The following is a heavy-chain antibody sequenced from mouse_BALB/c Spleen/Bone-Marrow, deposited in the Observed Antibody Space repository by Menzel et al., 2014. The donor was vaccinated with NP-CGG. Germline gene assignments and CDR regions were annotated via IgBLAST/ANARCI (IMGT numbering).Heavy chain of an antibody. J-gene: IGHJ2*01. V-gene: IGHV1S137*01. CDR1: GYTFTDYA. CDR3: AREGNGNLDY. D-gene: IGHD2-1*01. CDR2: ISTYYGDA. Sequence: QVQLKQSGADLVRTGVSVKISCKGSGYTFTDYAMHWVKQSHAKSLEWIGVISTYYGDASYNQKFKGKATMTVDKSSSTAYMELARLTSEDSAIYYSAREGNGNLDYWGQGTTLTVSS.